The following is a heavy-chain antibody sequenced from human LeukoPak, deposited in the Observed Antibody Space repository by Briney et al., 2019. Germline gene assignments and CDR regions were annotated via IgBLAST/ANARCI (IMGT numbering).Heavy chain of an antibody. D-gene: IGHD3-22*01. J-gene: IGHJ4*02. Sequence: GGSLKLSCAASGFTFSGSAMHWVRQASGKGPEWVGRIRNKANSYATAYASSVKGRFTISRDDSKNTAYLQMNSLKTEDTAVYYCAGPYDGTGYAFDYWGRGTLVTVSS. CDR1: GFTFSGSA. CDR2: IRNKANSYAT. V-gene: IGHV3-73*01. CDR3: AGPYDGTGYAFDY.